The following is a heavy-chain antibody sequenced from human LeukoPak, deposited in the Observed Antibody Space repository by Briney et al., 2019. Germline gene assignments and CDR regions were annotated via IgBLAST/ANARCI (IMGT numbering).Heavy chain of an antibody. J-gene: IGHJ6*03. CDR3: ARGELVGATNYYYYMDV. D-gene: IGHD1-26*01. CDR1: GGSISSGSYY. V-gene: IGHV4-61*02. Sequence: PSETLSLTCTVSGGSISSGSYYWSWIRQPAGKGLEWIGRIYTSGSTNYNPSLKSRVTISVDTSKNQFSLKLSSVTAADTAVYYCARGELVGATNYYYYMDVWGKGTTVTVSS. CDR2: IYTSGST.